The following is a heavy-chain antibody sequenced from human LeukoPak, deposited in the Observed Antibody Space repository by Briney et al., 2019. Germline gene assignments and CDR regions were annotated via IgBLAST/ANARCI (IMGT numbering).Heavy chain of an antibody. CDR1: GFIFSNYG. CDR2: IQYNGTNK. J-gene: IGHJ6*04. Sequence: PGGSLRLSCAASGFIFSNYGMHWVRQAPGKGLEWVAFIQYNGTNKDYADSVKGRFTISRDNAKNSLYLQMNSLRAEDTAVYYCAELGITMIGGVWGKGTTVTISS. CDR3: AELGITMIGGV. D-gene: IGHD3-10*02. V-gene: IGHV3-30*02.